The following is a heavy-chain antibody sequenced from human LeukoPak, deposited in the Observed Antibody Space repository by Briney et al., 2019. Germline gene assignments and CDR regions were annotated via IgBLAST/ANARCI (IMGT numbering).Heavy chain of an antibody. CDR2: ISSSSSYI. J-gene: IGHJ4*02. Sequence: GGSLRLSCAASGFTFSSYSMNWVRQAPGKGLEWVSSISSSSSYIYYADSVKGRFTISRDNAKNSLYLQMNSLRAEDTAVYYCARLSAAAGRVFFDYWGQGTLVTVSS. D-gene: IGHD6-13*01. V-gene: IGHV3-21*01. CDR1: GFTFSSYS. CDR3: ARLSAAAGRVFFDY.